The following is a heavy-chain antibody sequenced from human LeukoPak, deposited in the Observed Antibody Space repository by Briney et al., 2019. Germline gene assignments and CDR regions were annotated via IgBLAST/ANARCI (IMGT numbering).Heavy chain of an antibody. J-gene: IGHJ4*02. CDR2: INPNSGGT. D-gene: IGHD5-18*01. Sequence: GASVKVSCKASGYTFTGYYMHWVRQAPGQGLEWMGWINPNSGGTNYAQKFQGRVTMTRDTSISTAYMELSRLRSDDTAVYYCARGVNRVDTAMVTPDYWGQGTLVTVSS. CDR3: ARGVNRVDTAMVTPDY. V-gene: IGHV1-2*02. CDR1: GYTFTGYY.